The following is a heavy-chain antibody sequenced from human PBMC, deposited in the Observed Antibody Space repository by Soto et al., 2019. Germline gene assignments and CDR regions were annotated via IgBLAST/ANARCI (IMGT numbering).Heavy chain of an antibody. V-gene: IGHV2-5*02. CDR3: APGTTASAPVAS. J-gene: IGHJ5*02. CDR2: IYWDDDK. D-gene: IGHD6-13*01. Sequence: QITLKESGPTLVKPTQTLTLTCTFSVFSLSTSGVGVGWIRQPPGKALEWLALIYWDDDKRYSPSLKSRLTITKHTAKNQVVLTMTTLDPVDTATYCCAPGTTASAPVASWGQGTLVAVSS. CDR1: VFSLSTSGVG.